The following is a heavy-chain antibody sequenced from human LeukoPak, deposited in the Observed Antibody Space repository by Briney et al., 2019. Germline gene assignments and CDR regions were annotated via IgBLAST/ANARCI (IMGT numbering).Heavy chain of an antibody. CDR3: ATPCVHYDPRGYYPFQH. Sequence: ASVKVSCKASGYTFTSYVFNWVRQATGQGREWMGGMNPNSGNTGYAQKFQGRVTMTRDTATSTAYMELSSLSSEDTAVYYCATPCVHYDPRGYYPFQHWGQGTLVTVSS. CDR2: MNPNSGNT. J-gene: IGHJ1*01. D-gene: IGHD3-22*01. V-gene: IGHV1-8*01. CDR1: GYTFTSYV.